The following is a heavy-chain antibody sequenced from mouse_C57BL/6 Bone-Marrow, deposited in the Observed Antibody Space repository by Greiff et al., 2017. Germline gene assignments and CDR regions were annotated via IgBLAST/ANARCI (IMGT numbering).Heavy chain of an antibody. CDR3: AREDDYDGYYAMDY. D-gene: IGHD2-4*01. Sequence: QVQLQQPGAELVRPGTSVKLSCKASGYTFTSYWLHWVKQRPGQGLEWIGVIDPSDSYTNYNQKFKGKATLTVDTSSSTAYMQLSSLTSEDSAVYYCAREDDYDGYYAMDYWGQGTSVTVSS. J-gene: IGHJ4*01. CDR1: GYTFTSYW. CDR2: IDPSDSYT. V-gene: IGHV1-59*01.